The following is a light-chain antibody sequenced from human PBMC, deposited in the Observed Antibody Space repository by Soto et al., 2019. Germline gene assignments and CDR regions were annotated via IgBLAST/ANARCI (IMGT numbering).Light chain of an antibody. V-gene: IGKV1-39*01. CDR1: QTISTY. CDR3: QQSHGIPYT. J-gene: IGKJ2*01. Sequence: DIQMTQSPSSLSASVGDRVTITCRASQTISTYLNWYQQNPGKAPKLLIYAASTLQSGVPSRFSGSGSGTDCTLTISSVQPEDFATYYCQQSHGIPYTFGQGTKLEIK. CDR2: AAS.